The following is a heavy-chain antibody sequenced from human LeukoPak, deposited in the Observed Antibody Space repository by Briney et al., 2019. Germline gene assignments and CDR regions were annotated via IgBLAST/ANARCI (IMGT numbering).Heavy chain of an antibody. V-gene: IGHV3-74*01. CDR3: ARCYGDYVWGAFDI. CDR2: INNDGVST. D-gene: IGHD3-16*01. CDR1: GFILSSYW. Sequence: GGSLRLSCATSGFILSSYWMHWVRQVPGKGLEGLSRINNDGVSTSYADSVKGRFTISRDNAKNSLYLQMNSLRAEDTAVYYCARCYGDYVWGAFDIWGQGTMVTVSS. J-gene: IGHJ3*02.